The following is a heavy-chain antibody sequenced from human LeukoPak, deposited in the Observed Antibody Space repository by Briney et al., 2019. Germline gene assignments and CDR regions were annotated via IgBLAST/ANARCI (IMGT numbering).Heavy chain of an antibody. CDR3: ARQLVAATRGRWFDP. CDR1: GYSFTSYW. CDR2: IYPGDSDT. Sequence: GESLKISCKGSGYSFTSYWIGWVRQMPGKGLEWMGIIYPGDSDTRYSPSFQGQVTISADKSISTAYLQWSSLKASDTAMYYCARQLVAATRGRWFDPWGQGTLVTVSS. J-gene: IGHJ5*02. V-gene: IGHV5-51*01. D-gene: IGHD2-15*01.